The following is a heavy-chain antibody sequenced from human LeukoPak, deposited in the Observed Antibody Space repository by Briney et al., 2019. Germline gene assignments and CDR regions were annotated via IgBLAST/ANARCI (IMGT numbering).Heavy chain of an antibody. D-gene: IGHD6-13*01. CDR2: INHSGST. CDR3: ARFTAAADTGNFDY. J-gene: IGHJ4*02. Sequence: SETLSLTCAVYGGSFSGYYWSWIRQPPGKGLEWIGEINHSGSTNYNPSLKSRVTISVDTSKNQFSLKLSSVTAADTAVYYCARFTAAADTGNFDYWGQGTLVTVSS. V-gene: IGHV4-34*01. CDR1: GGSFSGYY.